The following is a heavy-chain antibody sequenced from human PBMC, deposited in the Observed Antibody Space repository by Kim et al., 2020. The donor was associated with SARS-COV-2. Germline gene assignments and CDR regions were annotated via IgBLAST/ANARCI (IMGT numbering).Heavy chain of an antibody. Sequence: SVKVSCKASGGTFSSYAISWVRPAPGQGLEWMGGIIPIFGTANYAQKFQGRVTITADESTSTAYIELSSLGSEDTAVYYCASYDSSGGVHAFDIWGQGTMVTVSS. V-gene: IGHV1-69*13. CDR3: ASYDSSGGVHAFDI. D-gene: IGHD3-22*01. J-gene: IGHJ3*02. CDR1: GGTFSSYA. CDR2: IIPIFGTA.